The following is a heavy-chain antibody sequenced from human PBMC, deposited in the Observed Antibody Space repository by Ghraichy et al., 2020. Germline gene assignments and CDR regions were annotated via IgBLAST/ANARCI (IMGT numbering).Heavy chain of an antibody. J-gene: IGHJ4*02. CDR3: ARGYCDTSGYFGGNY. V-gene: IGHV3-53*01. CDR2: IYSGGST. CDR1: GFTVSSNY. Sequence: GGSLRLSCAASGFTVSSNYMSWVRQAPGKGLEWVSVIYSGGSTYYADSVKGRFTISRDNSKNTLYLQMNSLRAEDTAVYYCARGYCDTSGYFGGNYWGLGTLVTVSS. D-gene: IGHD3-22*01.